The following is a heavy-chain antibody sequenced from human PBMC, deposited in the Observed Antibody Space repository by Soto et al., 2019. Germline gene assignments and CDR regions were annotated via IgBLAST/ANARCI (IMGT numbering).Heavy chain of an antibody. D-gene: IGHD4-17*01. CDR1: GFTFSSYA. CDR2: ISGSGGST. J-gene: IGHJ4*02. Sequence: GGSLRLSCAASGFTFSSYAMSWVRQAPGKGLEWVSAISGSGGSTYYADSVKGRLTISRDNSKNTLYLQMNSLRAEDTAVYYCAKGGMGFKKANRMTTVTAFDYWGQGTLVTVSS. CDR3: AKGGMGFKKANRMTTVTAFDY. V-gene: IGHV3-23*01.